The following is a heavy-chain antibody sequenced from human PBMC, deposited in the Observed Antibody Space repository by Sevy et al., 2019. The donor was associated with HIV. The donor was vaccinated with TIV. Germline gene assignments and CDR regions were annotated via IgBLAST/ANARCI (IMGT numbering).Heavy chain of an antibody. D-gene: IGHD2-2*02. CDR2: ISGSGGST. J-gene: IGHJ6*02. V-gene: IGHV3-23*01. CDR3: AKFIVVPAAIEYYYYYYGMDV. CDR1: GFTFSSYA. Sequence: GGSLRLSCAASGFTFSSYAMSWVRQAPGKGLEWVSAISGSGGSTYYADSVKGRFTISRDNSKNTLYLQMNSLRAEYTAVYYCAKFIVVPAAIEYYYYYYGMDVWGQGTTVTVSS.